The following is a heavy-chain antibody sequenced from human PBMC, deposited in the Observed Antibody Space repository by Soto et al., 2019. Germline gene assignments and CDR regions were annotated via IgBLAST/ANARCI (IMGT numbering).Heavy chain of an antibody. J-gene: IGHJ4*02. CDR2: IYYSGST. Sequence: SETLSLTCTVSGGSISSSSYYWGWIRQPPGKGLEWIGSIYYSGSTYYNPSLKSRVTISVDTSKNQFSLKLSSVTAADTAVYYCASSFQDELRGEKQDYWGQGTLVTVSA. CDR1: GGSISSSSYY. V-gene: IGHV4-39*01. D-gene: IGHD3-10*01. CDR3: ASSFQDELRGEKQDY.